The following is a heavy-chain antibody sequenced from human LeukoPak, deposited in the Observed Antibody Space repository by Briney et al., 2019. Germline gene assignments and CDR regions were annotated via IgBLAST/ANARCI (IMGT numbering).Heavy chain of an antibody. J-gene: IGHJ4*02. CDR3: ASFNYYDSSGYYPILGY. V-gene: IGHV1-18*01. CDR1: GYTFTSYG. D-gene: IGHD3-22*01. CDR2: ISAYNGNT. Sequence: GASVKVSCKASGYTFTSYGISRVRQAPGQGLEWMGWISAYNGNTNYAQKLQGRVTMTTDTSTSTAYMELRSLRSDDTAVYYCASFNYYDSSGYYPILGYWGQGTLVTVSS.